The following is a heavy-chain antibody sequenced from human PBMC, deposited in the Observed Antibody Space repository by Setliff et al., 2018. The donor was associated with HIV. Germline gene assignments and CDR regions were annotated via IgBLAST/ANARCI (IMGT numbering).Heavy chain of an antibody. CDR3: ARHYSSSWYPYFQH. CDR1: GYSFTSYG. V-gene: IGHV1-18*01. CDR2: ISAYNGNT. D-gene: IGHD6-13*01. J-gene: IGHJ1*01. Sequence: GASVKVSCKASGYSFTSYGISWVRQAPGQGLEWMGWISAYNGNTNYAQKLQGRVTMTTDTSSSTAYMEPRSLRSDDTAVYYCARHYSSSWYPYFQHWGQGTLVTVSS.